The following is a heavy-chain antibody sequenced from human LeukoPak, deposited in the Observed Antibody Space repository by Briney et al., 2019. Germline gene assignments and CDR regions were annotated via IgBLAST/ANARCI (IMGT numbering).Heavy chain of an antibody. Sequence: SETLSLICTVSDGSISSSTYYWAWIRQPPGKGLEWIGSIYYGVTTYYNPSLKSRVTISVDTSKNHFSLKLSSVTAADTAVYYCARSLNLDTYGSGSYYSNWGQGTLVTVSS. D-gene: IGHD3-10*01. CDR3: ARSLNLDTYGSGSYYSN. J-gene: IGHJ4*02. CDR2: IYYGVTT. V-gene: IGHV4-39*02. CDR1: DGSISSSTYY.